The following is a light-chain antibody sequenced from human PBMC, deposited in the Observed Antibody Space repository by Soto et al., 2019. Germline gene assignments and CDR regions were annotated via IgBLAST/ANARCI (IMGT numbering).Light chain of an antibody. CDR2: DVT. J-gene: IGLJ1*01. Sequence: QSALTQPPSVSGSPGQSVTISCTGTSSDVGGYNYVSWYQQHPGKAPKLILYDVTKRPSGVPDRFSGSKSGNTASLTISGRQAEDEADYHCCSYAGSYFFVFGTGTKVTVL. CDR1: SSDVGGYNY. V-gene: IGLV2-11*01. CDR3: CSYAGSYFFV.